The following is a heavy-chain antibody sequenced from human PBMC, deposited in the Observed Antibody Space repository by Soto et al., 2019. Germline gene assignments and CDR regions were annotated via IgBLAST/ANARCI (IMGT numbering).Heavy chain of an antibody. Sequence: GGSLRLSCAASGFTFSSYAMSWVRQAPGKGLKWVSAISGSGGSTYYADSVKGRFTISRDNSKNTLYLQMNSLRAEDTALYYCAGDSEKHSYYYYYMDVWGKGTTVTVSS. J-gene: IGHJ6*03. CDR1: GFTFSSYA. D-gene: IGHD4-17*01. V-gene: IGHV3-23*01. CDR2: ISGSGGST. CDR3: AGDSEKHSYYYYYMDV.